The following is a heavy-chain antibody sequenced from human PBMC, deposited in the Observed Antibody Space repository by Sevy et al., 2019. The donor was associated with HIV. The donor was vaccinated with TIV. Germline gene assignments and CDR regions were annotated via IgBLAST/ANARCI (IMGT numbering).Heavy chain of an antibody. D-gene: IGHD6-19*01. CDR2: IYSGGST. CDR3: ARVSVAGFDYFDY. J-gene: IGHJ4*02. Sequence: GSLRLSCAASGFTVSSNYMSWVRQAPGKGLEWVSVIYSGGSTHYADSVKGRFTISRDNSKNTLYIQMNSLRAEDTAVYYCARVSVAGFDYFDYWGQGTLVTVSS. V-gene: IGHV3-53*01. CDR1: GFTVSSNY.